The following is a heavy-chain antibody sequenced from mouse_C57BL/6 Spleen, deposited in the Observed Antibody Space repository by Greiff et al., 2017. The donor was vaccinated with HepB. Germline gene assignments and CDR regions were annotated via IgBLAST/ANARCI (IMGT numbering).Heavy chain of an antibody. D-gene: IGHD1-1*01. J-gene: IGHJ3*01. CDR2: IDPSDSYT. CDR3: ARGGKGWFAY. Sequence: VQLQQPGAELVRPGTSVKLSCKASGYTFTSYWMHWVKQRPGQGLEWIGVIDPSDSYTNYNQKFKGKATLTVDTSSSTAYMQLSSLTSEDSAVYYCARGGKGWFAYWGQGTLVTVSA. V-gene: IGHV1-59*01. CDR1: GYTFTSYW.